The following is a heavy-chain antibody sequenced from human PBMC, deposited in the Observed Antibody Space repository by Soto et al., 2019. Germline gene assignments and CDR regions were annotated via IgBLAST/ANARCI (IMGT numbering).Heavy chain of an antibody. CDR3: ALWGGIGAFLGCDY. D-gene: IGHD3-3*02. Sequence: QVQLVQSGAEVKKPGSSVKVSCKASGGTFSSYAISWVRQAPGQGLEWMGGIIPIFGTANYAQKFQGRVKITADESTSIAYLELSSLRSEDTAVYYCALWGGIGAFLGCDYWGQGTLVTVSS. CDR2: IIPIFGTA. CDR1: GGTFSSYA. J-gene: IGHJ4*02. V-gene: IGHV1-69*12.